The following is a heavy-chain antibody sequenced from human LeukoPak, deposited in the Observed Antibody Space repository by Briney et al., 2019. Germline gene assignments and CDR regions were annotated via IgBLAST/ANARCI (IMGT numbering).Heavy chain of an antibody. V-gene: IGHV3-23*01. CDR2: IGGSGGST. D-gene: IGHD1-26*01. CDR3: AKGGIVGATTPPHFDY. J-gene: IGHJ4*02. Sequence: GGSLRLSCAASGFTFSIYAMSWVRQAPGKGLQWVSAIGGSGGSTYYADSVKGRFTISRDNSKNTLYLQMNSLRAEDTAVYYCAKGGIVGATTPPHFDYWGQGTLVTVSS. CDR1: GFTFSIYA.